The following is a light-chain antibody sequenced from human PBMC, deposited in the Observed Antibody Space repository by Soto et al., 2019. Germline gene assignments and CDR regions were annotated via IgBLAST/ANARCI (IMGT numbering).Light chain of an antibody. V-gene: IGKV3-20*01. CDR2: GAL. J-gene: IGKJ4*01. Sequence: EIVLTQSPATLSLSPGERATLSCRASQSVGSFLAWYRQKPGQAPRLLIYGALSRATGIPDRFSGSGSGTDFTLTISRLEPEDFALYYCQRYATSPLTFGGGTKVDIK. CDR1: QSVGSF. CDR3: QRYATSPLT.